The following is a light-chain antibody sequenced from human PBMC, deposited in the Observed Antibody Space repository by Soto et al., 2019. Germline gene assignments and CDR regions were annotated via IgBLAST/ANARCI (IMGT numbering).Light chain of an antibody. CDR2: GAS. J-gene: IGKJ3*01. Sequence: EIVMAQSPSTLSVSPGERATLSCRASQSVSSNLAWYHQKPVQAPRLLIYGASTRATGIPARFSGSGSGTEFSLTISSLQYEDFAVYFCQQYNNWSPFTFGPGTKVDIK. CDR3: QQYNNWSPFT. V-gene: IGKV3-15*01. CDR1: QSVSSN.